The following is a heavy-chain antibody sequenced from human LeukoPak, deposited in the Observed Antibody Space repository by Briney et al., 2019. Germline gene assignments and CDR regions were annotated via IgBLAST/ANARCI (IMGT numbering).Heavy chain of an antibody. CDR2: IYYTGTT. V-gene: IGHV4-39*01. D-gene: IGHD6-13*01. CDR1: GASISSTPSS. CDR3: ARRMPSSGYSYDF. Sequence: NTSETLSLTCTVSGASISSTPSSWGWIRQPPGKGLEWIGSIYYTGTTYYSPSLKSRVIISIDTSNNRFSLRLTSVTAADTALYYCARRMPSSGYSYDFWGLGTLVSVSS. J-gene: IGHJ4*02.